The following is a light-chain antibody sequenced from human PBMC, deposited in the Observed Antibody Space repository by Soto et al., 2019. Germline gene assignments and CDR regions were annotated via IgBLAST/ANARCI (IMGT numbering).Light chain of an antibody. Sequence: EIRMTQSPGTLSVSPGERATLSCRAAQGVTTNFAWYQQKSGQSPRLLIYDVSNRATGVPARFSGSGSETDFTLTISGLRSEDSAVYFCQQYNNWPFSLAQGTRLEIK. J-gene: IGKJ5*01. CDR3: QQYNNWPFS. CDR1: QGVTTN. V-gene: IGKV3-15*01. CDR2: DVS.